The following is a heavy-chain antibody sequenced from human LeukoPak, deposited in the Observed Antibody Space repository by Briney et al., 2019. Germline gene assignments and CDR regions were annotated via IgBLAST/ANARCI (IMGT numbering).Heavy chain of an antibody. CDR3: AKDGGTHFDH. Sequence: GGSLRLSCATSGFNFRDYGMHWVRQAPGKGLEWVAFIRYDGNNKYYADSVKGLFTISRDNSKNTLYLQMNSLRVEDTAVYYCAKDGGTHFDHWGQGTLVTVSS. CDR2: IRYDGNNK. CDR1: GFNFRDYG. V-gene: IGHV3-30*02. J-gene: IGHJ4*02. D-gene: IGHD1-26*01.